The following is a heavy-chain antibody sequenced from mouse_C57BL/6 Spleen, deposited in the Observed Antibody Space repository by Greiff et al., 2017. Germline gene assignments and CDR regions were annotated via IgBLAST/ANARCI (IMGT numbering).Heavy chain of an antibody. CDR2: IDPANGNT. CDR1: GFNINNTY. V-gene: IGHV14-3*01. J-gene: IGHJ4*01. CDR3: ARVHSKYAMDY. Sequence: VQLQQSVAELVRPGASVKLSCTASGFNINNTYMHWVKQRPEQGLEWIGRIDPANGNTKYAPKFQGKATITADTSSNTAYLQLSSLTSEDTALYYGARVHSKYAMDYWGQGTSVTVSS. D-gene: IGHD2-5*01.